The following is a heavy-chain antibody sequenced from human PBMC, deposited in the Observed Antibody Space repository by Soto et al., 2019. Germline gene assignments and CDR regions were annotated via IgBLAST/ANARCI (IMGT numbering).Heavy chain of an antibody. V-gene: IGHV1-69*13. J-gene: IGHJ4*02. CDR3: ARSRRRDGYSGDFDY. CDR1: GGTFSSYA. Sequence: SVKVSCKASGGTFSSYAISWVRQAPGQGLEWMGGIIPIFGTANYAQKFQGRVTITADESTSTAYMELSSLRSEDTAVYYCARSRRRDGYSGDFDYWGQGTLVTVSS. D-gene: IGHD4-4*01. CDR2: IIPIFGTA.